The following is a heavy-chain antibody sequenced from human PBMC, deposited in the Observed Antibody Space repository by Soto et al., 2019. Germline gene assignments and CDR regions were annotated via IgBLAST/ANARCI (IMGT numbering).Heavy chain of an antibody. J-gene: IGHJ5*02. CDR2: ISGSGGTT. CDR3: AKEEGVAANWFDP. Sequence: GGSLRLSCAASGFTFSTFAMTWVRQAPGKGLEWVSVISGSGGTTYHADSVKGRFTISRDNSKNTLYLQMNSLRDEDTAVYYCAKEEGVAANWFDPWGQGTLVTVSS. V-gene: IGHV3-23*01. CDR1: GFTFSTFA. D-gene: IGHD2-15*01.